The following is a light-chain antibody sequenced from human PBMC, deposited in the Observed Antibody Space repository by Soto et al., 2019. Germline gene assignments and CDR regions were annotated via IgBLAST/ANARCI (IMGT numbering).Light chain of an antibody. Sequence: VLTHSPGTLSLSPGERATLSCRARQSVNRYLVWYQQKPGQAPRLLMYDASKRATGIPARFSGSGSGTDFTLTISSLEPEDFAVYYCQQRDIWPWTFGQGTKVDIK. V-gene: IGKV3-11*01. CDR3: QQRDIWPWT. J-gene: IGKJ1*01. CDR1: QSVNRY. CDR2: DAS.